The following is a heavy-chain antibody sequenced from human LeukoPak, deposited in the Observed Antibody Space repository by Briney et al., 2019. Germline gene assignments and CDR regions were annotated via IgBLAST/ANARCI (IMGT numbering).Heavy chain of an antibody. CDR2: IYSGGST. D-gene: IGHD6-25*01. CDR3: ARFAAGGSYYYYMDV. Sequence: VGSLRLSCAASGFTVSSNYMSWVRQAPGKGLEWVSVIYSGGSTYYADSVKGRFTISRDNAKNSLYLQMNSLRADDTAVYYCARFAAGGSYYYYMDVWGKGTTVTVSS. V-gene: IGHV3-53*01. CDR1: GFTVSSNY. J-gene: IGHJ6*03.